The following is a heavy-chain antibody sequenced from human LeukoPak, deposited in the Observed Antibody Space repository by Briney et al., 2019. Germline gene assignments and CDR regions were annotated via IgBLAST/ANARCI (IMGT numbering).Heavy chain of an antibody. Sequence: PGGSLRLSCAASGFTFSSYAMSWVRQAPGKGLEWVSGISGSGDNTYYADSVKGRFAISRDNSKNTLYLQMNSLRAEDTAVYYCAKEEEYYFDYWGQGALVTVSS. CDR2: ISGSGDNT. CDR1: GFTFSSYA. V-gene: IGHV3-23*01. CDR3: AKEEEYYFDY. J-gene: IGHJ4*02.